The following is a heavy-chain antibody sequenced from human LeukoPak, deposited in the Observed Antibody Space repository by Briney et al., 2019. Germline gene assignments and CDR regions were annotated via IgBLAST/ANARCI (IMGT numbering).Heavy chain of an antibody. Sequence: SETLSLTCTVSGGSISSDYWSWIRQPPGKGLEWIGYSYYSGSTNYNPSLKSRVTISVDTSKNQFSLKLSSVTAADTAVYYCARYCSGGSCTIEDAFDIWGQGTMVTVSS. CDR3: ARYCSGGSCTIEDAFDI. V-gene: IGHV4-59*01. D-gene: IGHD2-15*01. CDR2: SYYSGST. J-gene: IGHJ3*02. CDR1: GGSISSDY.